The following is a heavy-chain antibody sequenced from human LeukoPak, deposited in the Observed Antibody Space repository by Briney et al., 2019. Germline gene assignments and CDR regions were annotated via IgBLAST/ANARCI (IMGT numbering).Heavy chain of an antibody. Sequence: ETGGSLRLSCAASGFTFSSYAMSWVRRAPGKGLEWVSAISGSGGSTYYADSVKGRFTISRDNSKNTLYLQMNSLRAEDTAVYYCAKGLHIAAEGLLGYWGQGTLVTVSS. CDR1: GFTFSSYA. D-gene: IGHD6-13*01. CDR3: AKGLHIAAEGLLGY. V-gene: IGHV3-23*01. J-gene: IGHJ4*02. CDR2: ISGSGGST.